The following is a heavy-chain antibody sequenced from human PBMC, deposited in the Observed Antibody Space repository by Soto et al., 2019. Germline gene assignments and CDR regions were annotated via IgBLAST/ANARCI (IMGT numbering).Heavy chain of an antibody. CDR1: GFSFSNYS. D-gene: IGHD4-17*01. CDR2: ITTTRGTI. Sequence: EVQLVESGGGLVQPGGSLRLSCAASGFSFSNYSMNWVRRAPGKGLAGVSYITTTRGTIYYADSVKGRLTTSRDNAKNSLYLQMNSLGPEDTAVYYCARLPKGTTVTSWRLGPLVPVSS. CDR3: ARLPKGTTVTS. V-gene: IGHV3-48*01. J-gene: IGHJ4*02.